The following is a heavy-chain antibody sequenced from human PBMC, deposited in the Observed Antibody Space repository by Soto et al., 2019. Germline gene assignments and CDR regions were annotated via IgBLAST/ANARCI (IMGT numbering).Heavy chain of an antibody. V-gene: IGHV4-59*01. J-gene: IGHJ4*02. D-gene: IGHD4-17*01. CDR2: VSNTATT. CDR1: GASIINYY. Sequence: SETLSLTCTVSGASIINYYWAWIRQSPGRGLESIGYVSNTATTTYNASLKDRVTISVDASKSQFYLELRSVTAADTAVYYCAKDRYGDYGGIDYWGQGTMVTVSS. CDR3: AKDRYGDYGGIDY.